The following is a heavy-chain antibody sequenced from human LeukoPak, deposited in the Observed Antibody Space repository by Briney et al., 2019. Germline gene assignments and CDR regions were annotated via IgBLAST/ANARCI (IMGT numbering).Heavy chain of an antibody. D-gene: IGHD5-18*01. Sequence: ASEKVSCKASGYTFTSYGISWVRQAPGQGLEWMGWISAYNGNTNYAQKLQGRVTMTTDTSTSTAYMELRSLRSDDTAVYYCAREELGYSYGYSLDYWGQGTLVTVSS. CDR3: AREELGYSYGYSLDY. V-gene: IGHV1-18*01. CDR1: GYTFTSYG. CDR2: ISAYNGNT. J-gene: IGHJ4*02.